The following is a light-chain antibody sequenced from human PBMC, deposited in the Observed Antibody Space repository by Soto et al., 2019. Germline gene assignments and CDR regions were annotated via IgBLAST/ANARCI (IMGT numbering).Light chain of an antibody. J-gene: IGLJ1*01. V-gene: IGLV2-14*01. Sequence: QSVLTQPASAYASPVQSMTISCTGTSSDVGGYNYVSWYQQHPGKAPKLMIYDVSNRPSGVSNRFSGSKSGNTASLTISGLQAEDEADYYCRSYTSSSPYVFGAGTKVTVL. CDR1: SSDVGGYNY. CDR2: DVS. CDR3: RSYTSSSPYV.